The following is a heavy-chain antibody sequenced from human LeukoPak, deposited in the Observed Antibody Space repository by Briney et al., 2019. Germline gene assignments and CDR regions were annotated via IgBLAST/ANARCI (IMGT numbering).Heavy chain of an antibody. Sequence: GGSLRLSCAASGFTFSSYGMHWVRQASGKGLEWVAFIRYDGSNKYYADSVKGRFTISRDNSKNTLYLQMNSLRAEDTAVYYCARYSSSSFDYWGQGTLVTVSS. D-gene: IGHD6-6*01. CDR3: ARYSSSSFDY. CDR2: IRYDGSNK. CDR1: GFTFSSYG. V-gene: IGHV3-30*02. J-gene: IGHJ4*02.